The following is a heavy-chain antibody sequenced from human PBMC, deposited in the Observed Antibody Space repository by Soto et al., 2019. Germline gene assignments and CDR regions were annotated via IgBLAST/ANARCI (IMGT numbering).Heavy chain of an antibody. V-gene: IGHV1-69*08. Sequence: QFQLVQSGAEVKKPGSSVKVSWKASAGPVSSYTLSGVRQAPGQGLEWMGRIIPILGRANYAQKFQGRVTITADKSTSIVYMELISLRSEDTAVYFCAGDSGYSNYAFDFWGQGNLVTVSS. D-gene: IGHD4-4*01. J-gene: IGHJ4*02. CDR3: AGDSGYSNYAFDF. CDR1: AGPVSSYT. CDR2: IIPILGRA.